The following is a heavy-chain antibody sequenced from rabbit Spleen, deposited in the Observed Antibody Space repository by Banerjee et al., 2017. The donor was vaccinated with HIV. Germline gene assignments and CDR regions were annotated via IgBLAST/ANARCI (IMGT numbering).Heavy chain of an antibody. J-gene: IGHJ6*01. CDR3: ARDTSSSFSSYGMDL. D-gene: IGHD1-1*01. CDR2: IDSGYSGFT. Sequence: QEQLEESGGVLVKPGASLTLSCTASGVSFSSSSYMCWVRQAPGKGLEWIACIDSGYSGFTYFATWAKGRFTISRTSSTTVTLQLTRLTAADTATYFCARDTSSSFSSYGMDLWGPGTLVTVS. V-gene: IGHV1S45*01. CDR1: GVSFSSSSY.